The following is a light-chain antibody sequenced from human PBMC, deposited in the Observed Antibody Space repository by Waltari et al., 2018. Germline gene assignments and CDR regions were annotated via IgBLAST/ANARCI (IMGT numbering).Light chain of an antibody. CDR2: EST. CDR1: SSDVGSYNL. CDR3: CSYVRDITWV. V-gene: IGLV2-23*01. Sequence: QSALTQPASVSGSPGQSITISCTGTSSDVGSYNLVSWYQHHPGKAPKLMIYESTQRPSGVSDRFSGSKSGDTASLTIAGLQAEDEADYYCCSYVRDITWVFGGGTKLTVL. J-gene: IGLJ3*02.